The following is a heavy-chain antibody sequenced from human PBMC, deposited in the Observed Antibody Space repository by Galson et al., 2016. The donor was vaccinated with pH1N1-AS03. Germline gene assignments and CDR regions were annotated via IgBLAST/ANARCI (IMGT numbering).Heavy chain of an antibody. CDR1: EFTFSSFS. J-gene: IGHJ4*02. CDR2: ISSGSSTI. V-gene: IGHV3-48*01. CDR3: ARGDSRGYSYIRRLVR. Sequence: SLRLSCAASEFTFSSFSMIWVRQAPGKGLEWIAYISSGSSTIYYADSVKGRFTISRDNVKSSLYLHLHSLRADDTAIYYCARGDSRGYSYIRRLVRWGQGTLVTVSS. D-gene: IGHD3-10*02.